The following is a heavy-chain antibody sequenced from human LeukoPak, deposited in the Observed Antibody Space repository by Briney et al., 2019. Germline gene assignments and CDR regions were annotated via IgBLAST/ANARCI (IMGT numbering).Heavy chain of an antibody. J-gene: IGHJ3*02. CDR2: ISPSGGTT. CDR1: GYIFTNFY. V-gene: IGHV1-46*01. CDR3: ARSEITTAANDAFDI. Sequence: GASVKVSCKASGYIFTNFYIHWVRLAPGQGPEWMGMISPSGGTTDYAQNFQGRGMMTRDTSTSTVYMELSSLRSEDTAVYYCARSEITTAANDAFDIWGQGTMVTVSS. D-gene: IGHD2-2*01.